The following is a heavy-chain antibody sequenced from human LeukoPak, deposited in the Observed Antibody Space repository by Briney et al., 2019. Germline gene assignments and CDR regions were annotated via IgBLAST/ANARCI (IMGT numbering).Heavy chain of an antibody. Sequence: GGSLRLSCAASGFTFSSYSMNWVRQAPGKGLEWVSSISSSSSYIYYADSVKGRFTISRDNSKNTLYLQMNSLRAEDTAVYYCAKDSLWFEVVVAATRFDYWGQGTLVTVSS. CDR1: GFTFSSYS. V-gene: IGHV3-21*04. CDR2: ISSSSSYI. J-gene: IGHJ4*02. CDR3: AKDSLWFEVVVAATRFDY. D-gene: IGHD2-15*01.